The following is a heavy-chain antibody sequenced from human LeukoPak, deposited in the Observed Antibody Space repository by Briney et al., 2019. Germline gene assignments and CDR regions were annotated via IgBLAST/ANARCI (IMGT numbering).Heavy chain of an antibody. J-gene: IGHJ4*02. CDR2: INPNSGGT. Sequence: GASVKVSCKASGYTFTGYYMHWVRQAPGQGLEWMGWINPNSGGTNYAQKFQGRVTMTRDTSISTAYMELSRLRSDDTAVYYCARSYYYDSTVDYWDQGTLVTVSS. CDR3: ARSYYYDSTVDY. CDR1: GYTFTGYY. D-gene: IGHD3-22*01. V-gene: IGHV1-2*02.